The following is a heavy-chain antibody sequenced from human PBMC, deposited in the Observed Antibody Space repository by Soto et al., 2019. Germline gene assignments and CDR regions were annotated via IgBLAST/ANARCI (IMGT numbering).Heavy chain of an antibody. CDR1: GYSFTDYH. V-gene: IGHV1-2*04. D-gene: IGHD2-8*01. J-gene: IGHJ6*02. CDR3: AKGDSTAFSNGVCSFFYYHDMDV. CDR2: INPKSGGT. Sequence: GASVKVSCKASGYSFTDYHIHWVRQAPGQGLEWLGRINPKSGGTSTAQKFQGWVTMTTDTSISTASMELTRLTSDDTAIYYCAKGDSTAFSNGVCSFFYYHDMDVWGQGTTVTVSS.